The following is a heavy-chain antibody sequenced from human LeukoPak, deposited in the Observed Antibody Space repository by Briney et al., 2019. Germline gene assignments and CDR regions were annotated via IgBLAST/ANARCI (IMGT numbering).Heavy chain of an antibody. J-gene: IGHJ4*02. CDR3: ARGLYSSGYSPFDY. D-gene: IGHD3-22*01. V-gene: IGHV4-39*07. CDR1: GGSISSSSYY. CDR2: IYYSGST. Sequence: PSETLSLTCTVSGGSISSSSYYWGWIRQPPGKGLEWIGSIYYSGSTNYNPSLKSRVTISVDTSKNQFSLKLSSVTAADTAVYYCARGLYSSGYSPFDYWGQGTLVTVSS.